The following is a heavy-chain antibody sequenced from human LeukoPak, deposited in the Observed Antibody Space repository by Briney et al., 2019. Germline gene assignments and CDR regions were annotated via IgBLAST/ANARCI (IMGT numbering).Heavy chain of an antibody. CDR3: ARAEGVIAAAGTGYDY. CDR1: GGSISSSSSY. Sequence: PSETLSLTCTVSGGSISSSSSYWGWIRQPPGKGLEWIGSIYYSGSAYYNPSLKSRVTISVDTSKNQFSLKLSSVTAADTAVYYCARAEGVIAAAGTGYDYWGQGTLVTVSS. CDR2: IYYSGSA. D-gene: IGHD6-13*01. J-gene: IGHJ4*02. V-gene: IGHV4-39*07.